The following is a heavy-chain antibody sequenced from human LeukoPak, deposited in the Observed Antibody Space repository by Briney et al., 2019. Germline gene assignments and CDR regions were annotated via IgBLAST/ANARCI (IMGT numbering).Heavy chain of an antibody. D-gene: IGHD2-2*01. CDR1: GVSISSGGYS. CDR2: IYHSVST. CDR3: ARGDRVGANWFDP. J-gene: IGHJ5*02. Sequence: KTSETLSLTCAVSGVSISSGGYSWSWIRQPPGKGLEWIGYIYHSVSTYYNPSLKSRVTISLDRSKNEFSLKLSTVTAADTAVYYCARGDRVGANWFDPWGQGTLVTVSS. V-gene: IGHV4-30-2*01.